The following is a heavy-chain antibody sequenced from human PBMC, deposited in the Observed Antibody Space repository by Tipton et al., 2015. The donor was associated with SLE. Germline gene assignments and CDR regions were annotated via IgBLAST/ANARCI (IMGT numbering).Heavy chain of an antibody. CDR1: GGSISSHY. V-gene: IGHV4-59*11. D-gene: IGHD2-15*01. Sequence: TLSLTCTVSGGSISSHYWGWIRQAPGKGLEWIGYISNSETTNYNPSLKSRVTISVDTSKNQFSLKLRSVTAADTAAYYCAGAWQGYCSGGTCYVLDYWGQGTLVTVSS. CDR2: ISNSETT. CDR3: AGAWQGYCSGGTCYVLDY. J-gene: IGHJ4*02.